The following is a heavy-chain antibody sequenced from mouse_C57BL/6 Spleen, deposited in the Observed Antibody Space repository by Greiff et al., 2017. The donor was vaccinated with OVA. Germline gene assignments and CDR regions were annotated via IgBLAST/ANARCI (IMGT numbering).Heavy chain of an antibody. J-gene: IGHJ1*03. V-gene: IGHV1-7*01. CDR2: LNPSSGST. D-gene: IGHD3-3*01. CDR1: GYTFTSYW. Sequence: QVQLQQSGAELAKPGASVTLSCKASGYTFTSYWMHWVNQRPGQGLEWIGYLNPSSGSTKYNQKFKDKATLTADKSSSTAYMQRSSLTYEDSAVEYCARALGQGYFDVWGTGTTVTVSS. CDR3: ARALGQGYFDV.